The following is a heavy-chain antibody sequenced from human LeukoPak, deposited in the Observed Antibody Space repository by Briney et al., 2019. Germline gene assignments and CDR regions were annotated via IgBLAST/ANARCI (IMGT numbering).Heavy chain of an antibody. Sequence: ASVKVSCKVSGDTLSELSMHWVRQAPGKGLGWMGGFDPEGGEAIYAQKFQGRLTMTEDTSTDTAYMDLRSLRSDDTAVYYCTAGGVYSLLDHWGQGTQVTVSS. CDR2: FDPEGGEA. D-gene: IGHD5/OR15-5a*01. J-gene: IGHJ4*02. CDR1: GDTLSELS. V-gene: IGHV1-24*01. CDR3: TAGGVYSLLDH.